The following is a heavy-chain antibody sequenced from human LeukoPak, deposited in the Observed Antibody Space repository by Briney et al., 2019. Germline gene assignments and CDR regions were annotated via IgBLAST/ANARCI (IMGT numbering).Heavy chain of an antibody. V-gene: IGHV4-34*01. CDR3: ARSGSSWYGARAYYGMDV. D-gene: IGHD6-13*01. CDR1: GGSFSGYY. J-gene: IGHJ6*02. CDR2: INHSGST. Sequence: SETLSLTCAVYGGSFSGYYWSWIRQPPGKGLEWIGEINHSGSTNYNPSLKSRVTISVDTSKNQFSLKLSSVPAADTAVYYCARSGSSWYGARAYYGMDVWGQGTTVTVSS.